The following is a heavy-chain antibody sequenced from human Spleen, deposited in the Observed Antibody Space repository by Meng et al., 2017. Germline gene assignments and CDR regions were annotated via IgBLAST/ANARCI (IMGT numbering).Heavy chain of an antibody. CDR3: ARDEDISAAGKLFGDY. CDR1: GYTVAAYW. D-gene: IGHD6-13*01. J-gene: IGHJ4*02. Sequence: QVQPRQAGHEVKKPGASVKESCKPSGYTVAAYWRHWLRQAPGQGLEWMGRIDPNNDHTQYAQNFQGRVTMTSDTSISTVYMELNGLRSDDTAVYYCARDEDISAAGKLFGDYWGQGTLVTVSS. CDR2: IDPNNDHT. V-gene: IGHV1-2*06.